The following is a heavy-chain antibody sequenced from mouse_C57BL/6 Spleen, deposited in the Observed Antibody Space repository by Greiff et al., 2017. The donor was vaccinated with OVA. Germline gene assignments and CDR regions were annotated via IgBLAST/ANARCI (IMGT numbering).Heavy chain of an antibody. D-gene: IGHD1-1*01. V-gene: IGHV1-59*01. CDR3: ARGPYGRSYGYFDV. J-gene: IGHJ1*03. CDR2: IDPSDSYT. Sequence: QVQLQQPGAELVRPGTSVKLSCKASGYTFTSYWMHWVKQRPGQGLEWIGVIDPSDSYTNYNQKFKGKATLTVDTSSSTAYMQLSSLTSEDSAVYYCARGPYGRSYGYFDVWGTGTTVTVSS. CDR1: GYTFTSYW.